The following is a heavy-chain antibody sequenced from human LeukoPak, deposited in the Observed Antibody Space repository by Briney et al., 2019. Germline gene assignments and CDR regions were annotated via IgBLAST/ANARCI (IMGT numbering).Heavy chain of an antibody. D-gene: IGHD2-2*01. V-gene: IGHV1-46*01. CDR1: GYTFTSYY. CDR2: INPVGGST. Sequence: ASVKVPCKASGYTFTSYYLHWVRHAPGQGLHWMGRINPVGGSTSYAQKFQGRVTMTRDTSTNAVYMDLSSLRSEDTAVYYCARSHCSSTICYPHFDHWGQGTLVTVSS. CDR3: ARSHCSSTICYPHFDH. J-gene: IGHJ4*02.